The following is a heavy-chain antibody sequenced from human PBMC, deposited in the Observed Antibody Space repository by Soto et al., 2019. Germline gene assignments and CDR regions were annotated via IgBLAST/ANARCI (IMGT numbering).Heavy chain of an antibody. V-gene: IGHV1-69*13. CDR3: ARVGIVGLTGTTDYYYRLAG. Sequence: GASVKVSCKASGGTFSSYAISWVRQAPGQGLEWMGGIIPIFGTANYAQKFQGRVTITADESTSTAYMELSSLRSEDTAVYYCARVGIVGLTGTTDYYYRLAGWGQGTTVTVAS. J-gene: IGHJ6*02. CDR1: GGTFSSYA. D-gene: IGHD1-20*01. CDR2: IIPIFGTA.